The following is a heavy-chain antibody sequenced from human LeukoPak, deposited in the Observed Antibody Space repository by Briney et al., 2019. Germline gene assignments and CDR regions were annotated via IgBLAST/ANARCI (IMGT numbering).Heavy chain of an antibody. Sequence: PGGSLRLSCAVSGFTISDNYMSWVRQAPGKGLEWVSVIYSRGSTSYTDSVKGRFTISRDNSKNTVYLQMNGLRAEDTAVYYCAREIFGSGSYPDYWGQGTLVTVSS. D-gene: IGHD3-10*01. CDR2: IYSRGST. V-gene: IGHV3-53*01. CDR3: AREIFGSGSYPDY. CDR1: GFTISDNY. J-gene: IGHJ4*02.